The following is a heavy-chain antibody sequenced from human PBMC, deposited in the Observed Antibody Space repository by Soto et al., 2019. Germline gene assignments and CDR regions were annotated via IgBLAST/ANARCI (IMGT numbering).Heavy chain of an antibody. D-gene: IGHD5-18*01. Sequence: QVQLVQSGAEVKKPGSSVKVSCKASRGTFSSYTISWVRQAPGQGHEWIGRIIPILGIANYAQKFQGRVTITADNSTSTAYMGLSSLRSEDTAVYYCAGGYSYVSWGQGTLVTVAA. CDR2: IIPILGIA. V-gene: IGHV1-69*02. CDR1: RGTFSSYT. CDR3: AGGYSYVS. J-gene: IGHJ4*02.